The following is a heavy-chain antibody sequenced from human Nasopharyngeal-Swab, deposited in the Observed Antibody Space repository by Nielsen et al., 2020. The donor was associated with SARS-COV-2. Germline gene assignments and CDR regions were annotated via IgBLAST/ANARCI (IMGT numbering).Heavy chain of an antibody. J-gene: IGHJ5*02. CDR3: ARDRSRFGEKGEFDP. CDR2: IYYSGST. CDR1: GGSISSYY. V-gene: IGHV4-59*01. D-gene: IGHD3-10*01. Sequence: SETLSLTCTVSGGSISSYYWSWIRQPPGKGLEWIGYIYYSGSTNYNPSLKSRVTISVDTSKNQFSLKLSSVTPADTAVYYCARDRSRFGEKGEFDPWGQGTLVTVSS.